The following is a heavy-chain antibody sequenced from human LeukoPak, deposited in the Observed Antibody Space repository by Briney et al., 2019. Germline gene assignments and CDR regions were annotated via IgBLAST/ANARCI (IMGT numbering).Heavy chain of an antibody. V-gene: IGHV3-23*01. J-gene: IGHJ3*02. Sequence: PGGSLRLSCAASGFTFSSYGMSWVRQAPGKGLEWVSAISGSGGSTYYADSVKGRFTISRDNSKNTLYLQMNSLRAEDTAVYYCAKDLLWGWELLSFAFDIWGQGTMVTVSS. CDR1: GFTFSSYG. CDR2: ISGSGGST. D-gene: IGHD1-26*01. CDR3: AKDLLWGWELLSFAFDI.